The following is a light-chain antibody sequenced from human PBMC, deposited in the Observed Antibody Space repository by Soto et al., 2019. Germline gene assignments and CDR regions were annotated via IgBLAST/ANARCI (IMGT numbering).Light chain of an antibody. CDR2: WAS. CDR3: HQSYRTPRT. V-gene: IGKV4-1*01. J-gene: IGKJ1*01. Sequence: DILMTESADSLAVCRGEMATINCKSSQSVLYSSNNKNYLAWYQQKPGQPPKLLIYWASTRESGVPDRFSGSGSGTDSTLTISTLHAEDVPVYHCHQSYRTPRTFGPGTKVDIK. CDR1: QSVLYSSNNKNY.